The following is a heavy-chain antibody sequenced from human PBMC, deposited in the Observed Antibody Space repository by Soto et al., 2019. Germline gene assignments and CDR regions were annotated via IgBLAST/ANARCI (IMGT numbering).Heavy chain of an antibody. Sequence: QVQLQQWGAELLKPSETLSLTCAVYGGSFSGYYWSWIRQPPGKGLEWIGEINHSGSTNYNPSLKSRVTISVDTSKNQFSLKLSSVTAADTAVYYCARGGYSRYYYYGMDVWGQGTTVTVSS. CDR2: INHSGST. V-gene: IGHV4-34*01. D-gene: IGHD4-4*01. J-gene: IGHJ6*02. CDR1: GGSFSGYY. CDR3: ARGGYSRYYYYGMDV.